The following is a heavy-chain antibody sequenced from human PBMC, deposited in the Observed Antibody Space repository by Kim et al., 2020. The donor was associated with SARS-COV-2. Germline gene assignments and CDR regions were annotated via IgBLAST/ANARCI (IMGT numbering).Heavy chain of an antibody. V-gene: IGHV4-39*01. D-gene: IGHD3-22*01. CDR3: ASAPNSGSYLDAFDV. J-gene: IGHJ3*01. CDR1: GGSISDSGYY. Sequence: SETLSLTCTVSGGSISDSGYYWGCVRQSPGKGLQWIGSIYATGTTYYSGITYYNPSLESRVTISVDTSKNQFSLSLSSVTDADTAVYYCASAPNSGSYLDAFDVWRHGTKVTVSS. CDR2: IYATGTTYYSGIT.